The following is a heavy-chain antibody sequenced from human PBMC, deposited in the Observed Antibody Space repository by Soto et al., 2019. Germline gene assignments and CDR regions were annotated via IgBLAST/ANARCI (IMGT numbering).Heavy chain of an antibody. V-gene: IGHV1-18*04. Sequence: QVQLVQSGGEVKKAGASVKVSCKASGYTFRSYDIIWVRQAPGQGLERMGWISAYSGKAKYSQNLQGRVNLTTDTSTSTAFMELSSLRSDDTAVYYCARGQGSPWGQGTLVTVSS. J-gene: IGHJ5*02. CDR3: ARGQGSP. CDR2: ISAYSGKA. CDR1: GYTFRSYD.